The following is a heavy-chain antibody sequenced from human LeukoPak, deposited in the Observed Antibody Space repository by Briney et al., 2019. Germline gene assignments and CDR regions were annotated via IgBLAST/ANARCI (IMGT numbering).Heavy chain of an antibody. V-gene: IGHV4-34*01. CDR3: ARGARGRGIVVVPAAIGHWLDP. CDR2: INHSGST. Sequence: SETLSLTCAVYGGSFSGYYWSWIRQPPGKGLEWIGEINHSGSTNYNPSLKSRVTISVDTSKNQFSLKLSSVTAADTAVYYCARGARGRGIVVVPAAIGHWLDPWGQGTLVTVSS. D-gene: IGHD2-2*01. CDR1: GGSFSGYY. J-gene: IGHJ5*02.